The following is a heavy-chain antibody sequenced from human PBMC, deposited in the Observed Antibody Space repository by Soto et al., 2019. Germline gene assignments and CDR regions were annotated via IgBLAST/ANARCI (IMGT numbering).Heavy chain of an antibody. J-gene: IGHJ4*02. CDR3: AREFYGYYTYGPGDY. CDR1: GFMFGVYW. D-gene: IGHD3-3*01. CDR2: INDDGSER. Sequence: PGGSLRLSCEASGFMFGVYWMSWVRQAPGKGLEWVANINDDGSERNYVDSVKGRFTISRDTPNNLLFLQMNSLRDEDTAVYYCAREFYGYYTYGPGDYWGQGTLVTGS. V-gene: IGHV3-7*01.